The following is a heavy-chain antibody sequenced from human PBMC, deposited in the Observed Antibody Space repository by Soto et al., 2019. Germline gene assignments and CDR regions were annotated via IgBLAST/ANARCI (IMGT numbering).Heavy chain of an antibody. D-gene: IGHD2-21*02. CDR1: GGTFSSYA. V-gene: IGHV1-69*06. CDR3: ARGRGGNSIAY. J-gene: IGHJ4*02. CDR2: IIHIFGTA. Sequence: QVQLVQSGAEVKKPGSSVKVSCKASGGTFSSYAISWVRQAPGQGREWMGGIIHIFGTANYAQKFQGRVTNTADKSTSPAYMDLRSLRSEDTAVYYCARGRGGNSIAYWGQGTLVTVSS.